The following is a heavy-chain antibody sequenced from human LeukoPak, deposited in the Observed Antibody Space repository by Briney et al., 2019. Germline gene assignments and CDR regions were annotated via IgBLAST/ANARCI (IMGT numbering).Heavy chain of an antibody. CDR1: GFTISTYE. Sequence: PGGSLRLFCAASGFTISTYEMDWVRKAPGKGLEWVAVIWYDGSDKYYADSVKGRVTISGDNSKSTLYLQMNSLRAEDTAVYYCANGGPTVTIQRAFDIWGQGTMVTVSS. J-gene: IGHJ3*02. V-gene: IGHV3-33*08. CDR3: ANGGPTVTIQRAFDI. CDR2: IWYDGSDK. D-gene: IGHD4-17*01.